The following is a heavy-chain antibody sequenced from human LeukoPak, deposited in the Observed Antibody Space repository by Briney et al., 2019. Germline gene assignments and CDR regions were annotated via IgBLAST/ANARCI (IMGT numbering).Heavy chain of an antibody. CDR3: ARDAGEPAAIWHWFGL. CDR2: IYYIGST. D-gene: IGHD2-2*02. J-gene: IGHJ5*02. CDR1: GASISSYY. Sequence: SETLSLTFTASGASISSYYWSWVRQPPGKGLKWVGYIYYIGSTNYNTSLNSRVTISVDTSKNQFSLKLSSVTAADTAVYYCARDAGEPAAIWHWFGLWGQGTLVTVSS. V-gene: IGHV4-59*01.